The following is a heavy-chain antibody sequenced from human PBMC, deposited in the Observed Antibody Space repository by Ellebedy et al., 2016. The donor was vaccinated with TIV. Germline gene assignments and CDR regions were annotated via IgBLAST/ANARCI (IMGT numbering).Heavy chain of an antibody. D-gene: IGHD2-15*01. CDR1: GGSISSYY. J-gene: IGHJ3*02. Sequence: MPGGSLRLSCTVSGGSISSYYWSWIRQPPGKGLEWIGYIYYSGSTNYNPSLQSRITISVDTSKNHFSLKLSSVTAADTAVYYCARVVWQLPVSYAFDIWGQGTMVTVSS. CDR2: IYYSGST. CDR3: ARVVWQLPVSYAFDI. V-gene: IGHV4-59*01.